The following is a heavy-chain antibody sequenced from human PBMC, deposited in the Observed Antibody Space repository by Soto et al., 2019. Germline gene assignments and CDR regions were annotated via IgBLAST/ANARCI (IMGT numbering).Heavy chain of an antibody. Sequence: QVKLQESGPGLATPSGTLSLTCAVSGVSLTSGNWWPWVRQSPQRGLEYIGEIFHDGTANYYPSFERRVAMSVDTSRNQFSLKLTSVTAADTAVYFCARLVYDTRLNYIDFDFWGPGTLVTVSS. CDR2: IFHDGTA. D-gene: IGHD3-10*01. CDR1: GVSLTSGNW. V-gene: IGHV4-4*02. J-gene: IGHJ4*02. CDR3: ARLVYDTRLNYIDFDF.